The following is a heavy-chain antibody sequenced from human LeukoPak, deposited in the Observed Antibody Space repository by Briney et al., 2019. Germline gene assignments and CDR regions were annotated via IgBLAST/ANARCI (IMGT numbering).Heavy chain of an antibody. D-gene: IGHD5-18*01. CDR1: GGSISSGSYY. CDR3: AREQSMDTAMLNWFDP. CDR2: IYHSGST. Sequence: PSQTLSLTCTVSGGSISSGSYYWGWIRQPPGKGLEWIGSIYHSGSTYYNPSLKSRVTISVDTSKNQFSLKLSSVTAADTAVYYCAREQSMDTAMLNWFDPWGQGTLVTVSS. J-gene: IGHJ5*02. V-gene: IGHV4-39*07.